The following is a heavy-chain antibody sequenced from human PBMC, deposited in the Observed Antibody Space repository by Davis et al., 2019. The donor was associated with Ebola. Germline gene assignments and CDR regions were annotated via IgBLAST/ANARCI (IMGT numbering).Heavy chain of an antibody. V-gene: IGHV3-48*02. CDR3: ASLEGEPSPAGVYGLDV. CDR2: VRGHGRVT. D-gene: IGHD2-8*01. J-gene: IGHJ6*04. Sequence: GESLKISCEASGFILSRYTMHWVSEALAKGLQWISFVRGHGRVTYNVADDVDFKRGRLTASRDADRNSLYLQINRVKDEDTALYYCASLEGEPSPAGVYGLDVWGKGTAVIVSS. CDR1: GFILSRYT.